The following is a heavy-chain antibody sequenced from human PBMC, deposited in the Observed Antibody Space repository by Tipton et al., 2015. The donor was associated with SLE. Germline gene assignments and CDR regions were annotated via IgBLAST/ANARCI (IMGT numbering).Heavy chain of an antibody. CDR2: IGTAGDT. Sequence: SLRLSCAASGFTFSSYDMHWVRQATGKGLEWVSAIGTAGDTYYPGSVKGRFTISRENAKNSLYLQMNSLRAGDTAVYYCARGRGYCSSTSCPYYFDYWGQGTLVTVSS. D-gene: IGHD2-2*01. V-gene: IGHV3-13*04. CDR1: GFTFSSYD. CDR3: ARGRGYCSSTSCPYYFDY. J-gene: IGHJ4*02.